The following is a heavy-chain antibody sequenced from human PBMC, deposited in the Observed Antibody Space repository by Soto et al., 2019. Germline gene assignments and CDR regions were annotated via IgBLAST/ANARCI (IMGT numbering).Heavy chain of an antibody. CDR2: IYYSGST. J-gene: IGHJ6*02. D-gene: IGHD3-9*01. CDR3: ARHGRLGYGMDV. V-gene: IGHV4-39*01. CDR1: GGSISSSSYY. Sequence: SETLSLTCTVSGGSISSSSYYWGWIRQPPGKGLEWIGSIYYSGSTYYNPSLKSRVTISVDTSKNQFSLKLSSVTAADTAVYYCARHGRLGYGMDVWGQGTTVTVSS.